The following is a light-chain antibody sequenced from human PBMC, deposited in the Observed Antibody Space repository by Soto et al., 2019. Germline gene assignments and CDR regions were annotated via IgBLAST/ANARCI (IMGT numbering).Light chain of an antibody. CDR3: AAWDDSLSGVV. V-gene: IGLV1-47*01. CDR1: SSNIGNNY. J-gene: IGLJ2*01. CDR2: RNN. Sequence: QSVLTQPPSASGTPGQRVTISCSGTSSNIGNNYVCWYQQLPGTAPKLLIYRNNQRPSGVPDRFSGSKSGTSASLAISGLRSADEADYYCAAWDDSLSGVVFGGGTKLTVL.